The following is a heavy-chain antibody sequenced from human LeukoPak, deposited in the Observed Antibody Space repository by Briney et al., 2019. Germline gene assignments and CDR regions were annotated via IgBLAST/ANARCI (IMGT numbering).Heavy chain of an antibody. J-gene: IGHJ4*02. CDR2: IKQDGSEK. Sequence: GGSLRLSREASGFTFSDYWMCWVRQAPGRGREWVANIKQDGSEKYYVDSVKGRFTISRDNAKNSLYLQMNSLRAEDTALYYCAKDARVGSGWYYFDYWGQGTLVTVSS. V-gene: IGHV3-7*03. CDR3: AKDARVGSGWYYFDY. D-gene: IGHD6-19*01. CDR1: GFTFSDYW.